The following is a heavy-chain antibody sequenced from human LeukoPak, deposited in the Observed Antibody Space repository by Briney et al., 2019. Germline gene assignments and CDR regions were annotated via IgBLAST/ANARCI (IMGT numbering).Heavy chain of an antibody. Sequence: GGSLRLSCAAPGFTLRTYWMSWVRQAPGKGLEWVASIKRDGSEKYYVDSVKGRFTISRDNAKNSLYLQMNSLRAEDTAVYYCAELGITMIGGVWGKGTTVTISS. D-gene: IGHD3-10*02. CDR1: GFTLRTYW. CDR3: AELGITMIGGV. J-gene: IGHJ6*04. CDR2: IKRDGSEK. V-gene: IGHV3-7*01.